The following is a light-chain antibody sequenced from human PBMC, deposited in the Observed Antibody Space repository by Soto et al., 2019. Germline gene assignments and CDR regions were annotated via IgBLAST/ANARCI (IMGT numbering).Light chain of an antibody. CDR3: QQYYSYPPT. CDR2: AAS. CDR1: QGISSY. V-gene: IGKV1-8*01. Sequence: IQMTQSPSYVSASVGDRVTITCRASQGISSYLAWYQQKPGKAPKLLIYAASTLQSGVPSRFSGSGSGTDFTLTISCLQSEDLATYYCQQYYSYPPTFGGGTKVDIK. J-gene: IGKJ4*01.